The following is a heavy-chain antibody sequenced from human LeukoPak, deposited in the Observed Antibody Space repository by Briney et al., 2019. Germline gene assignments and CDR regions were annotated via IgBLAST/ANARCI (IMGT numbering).Heavy chain of an antibody. CDR1: GFTFSSYS. V-gene: IGHV3-21*01. J-gene: IGHJ4*02. D-gene: IGHD2-15*01. CDR2: ISSSSSYI. CDR3: ARVWEGIGGYCSGGSCYSIDY. Sequence: GGSLRPSCAASGFTFSSYSMNWVRQAPGKGLEWVSSISSSSSYIYYADSVKGRFTISRDNAKNSLYLQMNSLRAEDTAVYYCARVWEGIGGYCSGGSCYSIDYWGQGTLVTVSS.